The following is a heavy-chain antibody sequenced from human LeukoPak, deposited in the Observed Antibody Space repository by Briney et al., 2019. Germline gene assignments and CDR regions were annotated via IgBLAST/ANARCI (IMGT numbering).Heavy chain of an antibody. D-gene: IGHD4-17*01. V-gene: IGHV3-33*06. CDR2: IWYDGSNK. CDR3: AKETTVRYFDY. J-gene: IGHJ4*02. Sequence: PGGSLRLSCAASGFTFSSYGMDWVRQAPGKGVEWVAVIWYDGSNKYYADSVTGRFTISRDNSKNTLYLQMNSLRAEDTAVYYCAKETTVRYFDYWGQGTLVTVSS. CDR1: GFTFSSYG.